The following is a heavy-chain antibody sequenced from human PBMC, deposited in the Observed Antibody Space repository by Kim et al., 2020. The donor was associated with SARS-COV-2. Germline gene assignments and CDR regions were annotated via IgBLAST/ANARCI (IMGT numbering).Heavy chain of an antibody. CDR3: ARGGGPRFRRLRLGELSLGEYAFDI. D-gene: IGHD3-16*02. V-gene: IGHV1-8*01. CDR2: MNPNSGNT. CDR1: GYTFTSYD. J-gene: IGHJ3*02. Sequence: ASVKVSCKASGYTFTSYDINWVRQATGQGLEWMGWMNPNSGNTGYAQKFQGRVTMTRNTSISTAYMELSSLRSEDTAVYYCARGGGPRFRRLRLGELSLGEYAFDIWGQGTMVTVSS.